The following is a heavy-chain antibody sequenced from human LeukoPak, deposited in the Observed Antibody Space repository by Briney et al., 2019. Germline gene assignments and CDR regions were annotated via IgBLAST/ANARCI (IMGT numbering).Heavy chain of an antibody. CDR1: GVTFNTYC. Sequence: PGGSLRLSCGACGVTFNTYCMHWLRQAPGKGLVWVSRINSDGRSTDYSDSVKGRFTISRDNAKNTLYLQMNSLGAEDTAVYYCARGSCSGCTCPRGFDPWGQGTLVTVSS. J-gene: IGHJ5*02. V-gene: IGHV3-74*01. D-gene: IGHD2-15*01. CDR3: ARGSCSGCTCPRGFDP. CDR2: INSDGRST.